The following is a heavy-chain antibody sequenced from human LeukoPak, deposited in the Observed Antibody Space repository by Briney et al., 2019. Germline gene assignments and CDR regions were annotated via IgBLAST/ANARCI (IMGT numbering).Heavy chain of an antibody. CDR1: GGSFSGYY. D-gene: IGHD3-3*01. Sequence: TSETLSLTCAVYGGSFSGYYWSWIRQPPGKGLEWIGEINHSGSTNYNPSLKSRVTISVDTSKNQFSLKLSSVTAADTAVYYCASNKYYDFWSGYWQDAFDIWGQGTMVTVSS. CDR2: INHSGST. V-gene: IGHV4-34*01. CDR3: ASNKYYDFWSGYWQDAFDI. J-gene: IGHJ3*02.